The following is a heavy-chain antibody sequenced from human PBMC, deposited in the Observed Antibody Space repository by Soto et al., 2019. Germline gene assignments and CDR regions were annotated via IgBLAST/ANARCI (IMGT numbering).Heavy chain of an antibody. Sequence: GASVKVSCKASGYTFTSYAMHWVRQTPGQRLEWMGWINAGNGNTKYSQKFQGRVTITRDTSASTAYMELSSLRSEDTAVYYCARDYRYCSSTSCLRSWFDPWGQGTLVTVSS. CDR2: INAGNGNT. V-gene: IGHV1-3*01. D-gene: IGHD2-2*01. CDR3: ARDYRYCSSTSCLRSWFDP. CDR1: GYTFTSYA. J-gene: IGHJ5*02.